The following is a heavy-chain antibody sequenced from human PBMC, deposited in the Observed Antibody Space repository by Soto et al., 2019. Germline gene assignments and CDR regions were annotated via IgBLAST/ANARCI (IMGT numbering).Heavy chain of an antibody. D-gene: IGHD6-19*01. V-gene: IGHV4-34*01. CDR3: EREGTVYSSGWYGYPHNRFDP. J-gene: IGHJ5*02. CDR1: GGSFSGYY. CDR2: INHSGST. Sequence: QVQLQQWGAGLLKPSETLSLTCAVYGGSFSGYYWSWIRQPPGKGLEWIGEINHSGSTNYNPSLRSRVTISVDTSKNQFSLKPSSVTAADTAVYYCEREGTVYSSGWYGYPHNRFDPWGQGTLVTVSS.